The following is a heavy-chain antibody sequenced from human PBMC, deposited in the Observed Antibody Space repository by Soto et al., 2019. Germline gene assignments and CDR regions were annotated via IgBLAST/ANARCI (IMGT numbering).Heavy chain of an antibody. CDR1: GGSISSDSYH. J-gene: IGHJ4*02. V-gene: IGHV4-31*03. Sequence: SETLSLTCTVSGGSISSDSYHWSWIRQHPGKGLEWIGYIYYSGSTYYNPSLKSRVTISVDTSKNQFSLKLSSVTAADTAVYYCARFDGSGSAYYFDYWGQGTLVTV. D-gene: IGHD3-10*01. CDR3: ARFDGSGSAYYFDY. CDR2: IYYSGST.